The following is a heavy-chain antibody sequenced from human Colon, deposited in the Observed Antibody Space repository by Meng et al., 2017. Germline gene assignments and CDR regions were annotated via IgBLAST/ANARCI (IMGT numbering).Heavy chain of an antibody. CDR2: IDDRGST. J-gene: IGHJ4*02. CDR1: GGSISGYF. CDR3: ARGRQRKRYCQSPTCYGGADY. V-gene: IGHV4-34*10. Sequence: QVQLQESGPGLVKPSETLSLTCDISGGSISGYFWSWIRQSPGKGLEWIGEIDDRGSTNYNPSLKGRVTMSVDPSKNQVLLTLTSVTAADRAVYYCARGRQRKRYCQSPTCYGGADYWGQGTLVTVSS. D-gene: IGHD2-2*01.